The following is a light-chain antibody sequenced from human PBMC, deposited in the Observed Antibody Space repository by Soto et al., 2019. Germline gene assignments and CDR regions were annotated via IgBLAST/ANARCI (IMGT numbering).Light chain of an antibody. J-gene: IGKJ2*01. CDR2: KAS. CDR3: QLHDDFSHAT. CDR1: QSISHW. V-gene: IGKV1-5*03. Sequence: DIQMTQLPSSQSAAVGDIVIITFGTSQSISHWLAWYQQKPGKAPKLLIYKASSLESGVPSRFSGSGSGTEFTLTISGLQPDDFATYFCQLHDDFSHATFGQGTKVDIK.